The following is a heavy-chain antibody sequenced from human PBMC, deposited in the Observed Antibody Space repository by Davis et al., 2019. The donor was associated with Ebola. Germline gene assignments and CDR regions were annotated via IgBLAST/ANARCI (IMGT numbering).Heavy chain of an antibody. CDR2: ISTYSDEI. J-gene: IGHJ3*02. D-gene: IGHD4/OR15-4a*01. Sequence: ASVKVSCKTSGFTFTGYYLHWVRQAPGQGLEWMGWISTYSDEINYAQKFQGRVTMSKDTSTNTAYMEMWNLGSDDTAVYYCAREDPYGGPQEPAFDIWGLGTMVTVSS. CDR1: GFTFTGYY. V-gene: IGHV1-2*02. CDR3: AREDPYGGPQEPAFDI.